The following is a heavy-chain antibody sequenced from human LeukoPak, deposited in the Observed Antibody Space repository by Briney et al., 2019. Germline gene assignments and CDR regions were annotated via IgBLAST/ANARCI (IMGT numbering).Heavy chain of an antibody. D-gene: IGHD6-6*01. CDR2: IPYDGSNK. CDR1: GFTLSSYA. CDR3: ARDKSIAARPPPNFYFDY. V-gene: IGHV3-30*01. J-gene: IGHJ4*02. Sequence: GGSLRHACAASGFTLSSYAMHWVRQAPGKGLGWEAAIPYDGSNKYYADSVKRRFSICRDNSKNTLYLQMNSLRAEDTAVYYCARDKSIAARPPPNFYFDYWGQGTLVTVSS.